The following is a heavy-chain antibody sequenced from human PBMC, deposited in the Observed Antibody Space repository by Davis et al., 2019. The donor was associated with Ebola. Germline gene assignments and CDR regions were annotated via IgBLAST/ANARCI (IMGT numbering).Heavy chain of an antibody. CDR1: GFTFNNYG. Sequence: GGSLRLSCAASGFTFNNYGMSWVRQAPGKGLEWVSGISGNGRATYYADSVKGRFTISRDKSNNTLDLQMNILTPEDTAVYYCAKAYCAADCSYILHFYQYMDVWGKGTTVTVSS. V-gene: IGHV3-23*01. D-gene: IGHD2-21*01. CDR3: AKAYCAADCSYILHFYQYMDV. CDR2: ISGNGRAT. J-gene: IGHJ6*03.